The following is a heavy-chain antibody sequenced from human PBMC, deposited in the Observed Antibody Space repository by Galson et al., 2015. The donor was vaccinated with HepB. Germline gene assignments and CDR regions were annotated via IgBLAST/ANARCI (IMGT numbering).Heavy chain of an antibody. V-gene: IGHV1-2*02. D-gene: IGHD3-10*01. Sequence: SVKVSCKASGYTFIGYFMHWVRQAPGQGLEWMGWMNPNTGGTKYAQKFQGRISMTRDTSISTAYMELSRLRSDDTAVYYCSRWMYTNNWYGGEHWGQGTLVTVSS. CDR3: SRWMYTNNWYGGEH. CDR2: MNPNTGGT. J-gene: IGHJ1*01. CDR1: GYTFIGYF.